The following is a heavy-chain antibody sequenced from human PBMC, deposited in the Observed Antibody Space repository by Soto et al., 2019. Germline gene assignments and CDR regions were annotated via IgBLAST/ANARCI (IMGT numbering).Heavy chain of an antibody. CDR3: ATRITVFGLLIPPFDP. J-gene: IGHJ5*02. D-gene: IGHD3-3*01. Sequence: VPLSLTCTASDFTGRCDSYYWHWQSPPPGKGLEWIGEINHTGVTHYNPSLKSRVTMSVDTSKNQFSLRLSSVTAADTAIYDCATRITVFGLLIPPFDPLGQGTQV. CDR2: INHTGVT. CDR1: DFTGRCDSYY. V-gene: IGHV4-61*01.